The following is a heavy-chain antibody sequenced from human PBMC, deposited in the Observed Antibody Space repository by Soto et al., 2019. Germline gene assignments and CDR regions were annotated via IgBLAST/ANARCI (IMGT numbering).Heavy chain of an antibody. J-gene: IGHJ6*02. CDR1: GFTFSSYS. CDR3: ARDLLDSSNWSFYGMDV. Sequence: GGSLRLSCAASGFTFSSYSVNWVRQAPGKGLEWVSSISTGSSYINYADSVKGRFTISRDDAKNSLYLQMNSLRAEDTAVYYCARDLLDSSNWSFYGMDVWGQGTTVTVSS. V-gene: IGHV3-21*01. D-gene: IGHD6-13*01. CDR2: ISTGSSYI.